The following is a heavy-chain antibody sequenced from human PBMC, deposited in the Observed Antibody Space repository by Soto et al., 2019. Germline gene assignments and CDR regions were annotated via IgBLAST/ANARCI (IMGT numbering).Heavy chain of an antibody. D-gene: IGHD3-3*01. J-gene: IGHJ4*02. CDR2: INHRGST. CDR1: VGSFSGYY. Sequence: SETLSLTCAVSVGSFSGYYWSWIRQSPGKGLEWIGEINHRGSTKYNPSLKSRVTISVDTSKNQFSLNLSSVTAADTAVYFCARGQGFWSGYPFDYWGQG. CDR3: ARGQGFWSGYPFDY. V-gene: IGHV4-34*01.